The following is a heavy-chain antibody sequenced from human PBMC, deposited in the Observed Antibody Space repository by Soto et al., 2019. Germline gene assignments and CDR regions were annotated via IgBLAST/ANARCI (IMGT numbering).Heavy chain of an antibody. D-gene: IGHD3-22*01. Sequence: GGSLRLSCAASGFTFSSYGMHWVRQAPGKGLEWVAVIWYDGSNKYYADSVEGRFTISRDNSKNTLYLQMNSLRAEDTAVYYRARDGTMIVRGPFDPWGQGTLVTVSS. CDR3: ARDGTMIVRGPFDP. CDR2: IWYDGSNK. J-gene: IGHJ5*02. CDR1: GFTFSSYG. V-gene: IGHV3-33*01.